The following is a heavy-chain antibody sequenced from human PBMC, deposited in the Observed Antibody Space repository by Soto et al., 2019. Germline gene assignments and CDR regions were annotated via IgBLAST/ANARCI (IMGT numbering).Heavy chain of an antibody. CDR1: GFSLSTSGVG. Sequence: QITLKESGPTLVKPTQTLTLTCTFSGFSLSTSGVGVGWSRQPPGKALEWLALIYWDDDKRYSPSLKSRLTITKDTSKNQVVLTMTNMDPVDTATYYCAHLRITMVRGVMVFDYWGQGTLVTVSS. CDR3: AHLRITMVRGVMVFDY. D-gene: IGHD3-10*01. V-gene: IGHV2-5*02. CDR2: IYWDDDK. J-gene: IGHJ4*02.